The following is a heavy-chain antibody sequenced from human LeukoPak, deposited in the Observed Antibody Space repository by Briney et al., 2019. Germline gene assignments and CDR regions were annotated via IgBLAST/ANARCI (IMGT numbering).Heavy chain of an antibody. J-gene: IGHJ4*02. V-gene: IGHV3-23*01. CDR2: ISGSGGST. Sequence: GGSLRLSCAASGFTFSSYAMSWVRQAPGKGLEWVSAISGSGGSTYYADSVKGRFTISRDNSKDTLYLQMNSLRVEDTAVYYCAYGESSGYYQGLWGQGTLVTVSS. D-gene: IGHD3-22*01. CDR3: AYGESSGYYQGL. CDR1: GFTFSSYA.